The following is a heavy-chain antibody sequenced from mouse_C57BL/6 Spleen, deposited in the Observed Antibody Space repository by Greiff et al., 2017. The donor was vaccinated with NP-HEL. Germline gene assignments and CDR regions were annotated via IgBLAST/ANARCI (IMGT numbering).Heavy chain of an antibody. D-gene: IGHD4-1*01. J-gene: IGHJ2*01. V-gene: IGHV1-42*01. CDR1: GYSFTGYY. CDR3: ARSGNPGFDY. CDR2: INPSTGGT. Sequence: VQLKQSGPELVKPGASVKISCKASGYSFTGYYMNWVKQSPEKSLEWIGEINPSTGGTTYNQKFKAKATLTVDKSSSTAYMQLKSLTSEDSAVYYCARSGNPGFDYWGQGTTLTVSS.